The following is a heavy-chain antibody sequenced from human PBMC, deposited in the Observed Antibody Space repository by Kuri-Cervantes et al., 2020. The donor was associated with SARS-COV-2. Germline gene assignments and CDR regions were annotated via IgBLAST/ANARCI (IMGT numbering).Heavy chain of an antibody. CDR1: GYSISSGYY. D-gene: IGHD6-19*01. CDR2: IYHSGST. J-gene: IGHJ4*02. CDR3: ARGPPSIAVASFFDY. V-gene: IGHV4-38-2*01. Sequence: SQTLSLTCAVSGYSISSGYYWGWIRQPPGKGLEWIGSIYHSGSTYYNPSLKSRVTISVDTSKNQFSLKLSSVTAADTAVYYCARGPPSIAVASFFDYWGRGTLAPVSS.